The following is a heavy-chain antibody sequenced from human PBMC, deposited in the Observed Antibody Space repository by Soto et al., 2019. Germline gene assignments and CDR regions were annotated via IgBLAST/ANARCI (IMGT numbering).Heavy chain of an antibody. J-gene: IGHJ4*02. Sequence: GGSLRLSCTASGFTFGDYAMSWFRQAPGKGLEWVGFIRSKAYGGTTEYAASVKGRFTISRDDSKSIAYLQMSSLKTEDTAVYYCTRGDTAMTNDYWGQGTLVTVSS. V-gene: IGHV3-49*03. CDR1: GFTFGDYA. CDR2: IRSKAYGGTT. D-gene: IGHD5-18*01. CDR3: TRGDTAMTNDY.